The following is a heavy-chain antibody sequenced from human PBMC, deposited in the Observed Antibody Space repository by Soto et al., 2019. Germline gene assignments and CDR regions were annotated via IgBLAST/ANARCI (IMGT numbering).Heavy chain of an antibody. J-gene: IGHJ4*02. CDR2: ISAYNGNT. CDR3: ATVPRYFDY. Sequence: QVQLVQSGAEVKKPGASVRVSCKASGYTFTSYGISWVRQAPGQGLEWMGWISAYNGNTKYALKLQGRGTMTTDTSKSTAYMELRSLRSDDTSVYCCATVPRYFDYWGQGTLVTVSS. V-gene: IGHV1-18*01. CDR1: GYTFTSYG.